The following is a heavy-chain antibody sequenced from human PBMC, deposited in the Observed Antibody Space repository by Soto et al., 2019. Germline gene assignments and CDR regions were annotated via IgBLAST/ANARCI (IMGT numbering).Heavy chain of an antibody. D-gene: IGHD3-16*01. V-gene: IGHV3-23*01. Sequence: GGSLRLSCAASGFTLSSFPMSWVRQAPGKGLEWVSTMSGSEASTYYADSVKGRFTISRDNSKNTLYLQMNSLRAEDTAVYYCAKDGAPRCGGYFDYWGQGTVVTVSS. CDR2: MSGSEAST. J-gene: IGHJ4*02. CDR3: AKDGAPRCGGYFDY. CDR1: GFTLSSFP.